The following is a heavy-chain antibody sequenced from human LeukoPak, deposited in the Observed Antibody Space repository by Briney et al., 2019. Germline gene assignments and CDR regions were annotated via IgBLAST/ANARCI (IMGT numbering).Heavy chain of an antibody. CDR3: ARGPPLSKYYFDY. V-gene: IGHV3-53*01. Sequence: GGSLRLSGAASGFTVSSNYMSWVRQAPGKGLEWVSVIYSGGDTYYADSVKGRFTISRDNSKNTLYLQMNSLRAEDTALYYCARGPPLSKYYFDYWGQGTLVTVSS. D-gene: IGHD2/OR15-2a*01. CDR2: IYSGGDT. J-gene: IGHJ4*02. CDR1: GFTVSSNY.